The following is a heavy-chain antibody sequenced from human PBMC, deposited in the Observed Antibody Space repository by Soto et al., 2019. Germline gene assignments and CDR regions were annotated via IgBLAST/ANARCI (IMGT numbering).Heavy chain of an antibody. D-gene: IGHD3-16*01. CDR1: GGSISSSSYY. Sequence: SETLSLTCTVSGGSISSSSYYWGWIRQPPGKGLEWIGSIYYSGSTYYNPSLKSRVTISVDTSKNQFSLKLSSVTAADTAVYYCARHWGPKLTDAFDIWGQGTMVTVSS. J-gene: IGHJ3*02. CDR2: IYYSGST. V-gene: IGHV4-39*01. CDR3: ARHWGPKLTDAFDI.